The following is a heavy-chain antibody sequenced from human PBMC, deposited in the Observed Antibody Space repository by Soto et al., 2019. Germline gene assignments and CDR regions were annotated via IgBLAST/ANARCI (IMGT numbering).Heavy chain of an antibody. V-gene: IGHV3-11*06. D-gene: IGHD2-15*01. CDR2: ISRNSSYT. Sequence: QVQLVESGGGLVKPGGSLRLSCAASGFTFSDYFMAWIRQAPGKGLEWIAYISRNSSYTNFADSVRGRFTISRDKAKNSLYLHMNALSAEDTAVYYLATNYHEHSDDAFDVWGEGTMVSVSS. CDR3: ATNYHEHSDDAFDV. J-gene: IGHJ3*01. CDR1: GFTFSDYF.